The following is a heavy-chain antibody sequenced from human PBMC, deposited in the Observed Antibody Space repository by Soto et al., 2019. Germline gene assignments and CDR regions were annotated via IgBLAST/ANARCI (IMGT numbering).Heavy chain of an antibody. Sequence: EVQLLESGGDLVQPGGSLRLSCAASGFTFSSYAMNWVRQAPGKGLEWVSAISGSGGNTFYADSVTGRFTISRDNSNNTLLMQMHSLRAEDTAIYYCAMLNSGSSSYHGMDVWGQGTTVTVSS. V-gene: IGHV3-23*01. CDR1: GFTFSSYA. CDR2: ISGSGGNT. D-gene: IGHD1-26*01. CDR3: AMLNSGSSSYHGMDV. J-gene: IGHJ6*01.